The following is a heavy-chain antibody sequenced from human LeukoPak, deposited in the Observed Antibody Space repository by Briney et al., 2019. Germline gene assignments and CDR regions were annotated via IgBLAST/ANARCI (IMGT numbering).Heavy chain of an antibody. CDR1: RFTFSNFA. CDR3: ARARGKWHLLPLDY. V-gene: IGHV3-30*04. J-gene: IGHJ4*02. D-gene: IGHD1-26*01. Sequence: GGSLRLSCAASRFTFSNFAMHWVRQAPGKGLEWVAIISHDGTTKHYADSAKGRFTISRDNSNSSLFLQMNSLRGEDTAVYFCARARGKWHLLPLDYWGQGTLVTVSS. CDR2: ISHDGTTK.